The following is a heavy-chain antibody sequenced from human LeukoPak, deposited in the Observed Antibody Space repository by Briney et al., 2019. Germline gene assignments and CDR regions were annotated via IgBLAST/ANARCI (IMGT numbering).Heavy chain of an antibody. D-gene: IGHD5-12*01. J-gene: IGHJ2*01. CDR3: ARTISDWYFDL. V-gene: IGHV1-46*01. Sequence: ASVKVSCKASGYTFTSYYMHWVRQAPGQGLEWMGIINPSGGSTSYAQEFQGRVTMTRDTSTSTVYMELSSLRSEDTAVYYCARTISDWYFDLWGRGTLVTVSS. CDR2: INPSGGST. CDR1: GYTFTSYY.